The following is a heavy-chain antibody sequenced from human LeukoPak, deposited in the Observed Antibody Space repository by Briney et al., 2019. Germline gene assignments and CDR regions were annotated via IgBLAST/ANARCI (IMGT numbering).Heavy chain of an antibody. CDR3: ARVGYDFWSAADY. D-gene: IGHD3-3*01. Sequence: PGGSLRLSCAASGFTFSSYWMSWVRQAPGKGLEWVANIKQDGSEKYYVDSVKGRFTISRDNAKNSLYLQMNSLRAEDTAVYYCARVGYDFWSAADYWGQGTLVTVSS. CDR2: IKQDGSEK. CDR1: GFTFSSYW. V-gene: IGHV3-7*01. J-gene: IGHJ4*02.